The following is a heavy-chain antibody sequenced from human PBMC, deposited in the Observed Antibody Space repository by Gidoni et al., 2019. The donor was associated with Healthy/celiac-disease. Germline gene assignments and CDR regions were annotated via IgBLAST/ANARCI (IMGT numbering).Heavy chain of an antibody. Sequence: QVQLVESGGGVVQPGRSPRPSCAASGSTFSSYGMHWVRHAPGKGLEWVAVISYDGSNKYYADSVKGRFTISRDNSKNTLYLQMNSLRAEDTAVYYCANSGYSSGWYGGDDWGQGTLVTVSS. CDR3: ANSGYSSGWYGGDD. J-gene: IGHJ4*02. V-gene: IGHV3-30*18. CDR1: GSTFSSYG. CDR2: ISYDGSNK. D-gene: IGHD6-19*01.